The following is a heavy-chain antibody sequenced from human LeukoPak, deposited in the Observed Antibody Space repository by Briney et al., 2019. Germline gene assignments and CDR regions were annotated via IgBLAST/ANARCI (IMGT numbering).Heavy chain of an antibody. Sequence: PGGSLRLSCAASGFTFSSYWMHWVRQAPGKGLVWVSRINSDGSSTSYADSVKGRFTISRDNAKNTLYLQMNSLRAEDTAVYYCXXXXXILWFGESAEFDYWGQGTLVTVSS. D-gene: IGHD3-10*01. V-gene: IGHV3-74*01. CDR2: INSDGSST. CDR3: XXXXXILWFGESAEFDY. J-gene: IGHJ4*02. CDR1: GFTFSSYW.